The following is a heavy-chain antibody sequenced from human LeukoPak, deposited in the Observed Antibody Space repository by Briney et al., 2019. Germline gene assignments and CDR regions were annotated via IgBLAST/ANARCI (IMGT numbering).Heavy chain of an antibody. D-gene: IGHD3-9*01. CDR3: VRAAQEGRDSLTGVQTGNWFDP. Sequence: ASPKVSCKTSGYNFTSYDINWVRQATGQGPEWMGWMNPSSGNTGYAQNFQGRLDLTRNIALTTAYMGLSSLTSEDTATYYCVRAAQEGRDSLTGVQTGNWFDPWGQGTLVTVSS. CDR1: GYNFTSYD. J-gene: IGHJ5*02. CDR2: MNPSSGNT. V-gene: IGHV1-8*01.